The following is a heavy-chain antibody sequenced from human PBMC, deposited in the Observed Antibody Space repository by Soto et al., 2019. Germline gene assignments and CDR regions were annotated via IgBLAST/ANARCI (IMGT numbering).Heavy chain of an antibody. CDR1: GGSISSISYY. Sequence: QVQLQESGPGLVKPSETLSLTCTVSGGSISSISYYWGWIRQPPGKGLEWIGSIYYSGSTYYNPCIKSRVTISGEMSKNQFSLRLSSVTAPDTAVYYCARHDVSYGDYAWFDPWGQGTLGTVCS. J-gene: IGHJ5*02. CDR3: ARHDVSYGDYAWFDP. D-gene: IGHD4-17*01. V-gene: IGHV4-39*01. CDR2: IYYSGST.